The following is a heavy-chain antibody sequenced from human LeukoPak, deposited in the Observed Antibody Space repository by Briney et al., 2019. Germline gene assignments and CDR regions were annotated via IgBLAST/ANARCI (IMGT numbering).Heavy chain of an antibody. J-gene: IGHJ5*02. CDR1: GFTLSSYA. D-gene: IGHD2-2*01. Sequence: PGGSLRLSCAASGFTLSSYAMSWVRQAPGKGLEWVSAISGSGGSTYYADSVKGRFTISRDNSKNTLYLQMNSLRAEDTAVYYCAKDPCSSTSCSNWFDPWGQGTLVTVSS. CDR2: ISGSGGST. V-gene: IGHV3-23*01. CDR3: AKDPCSSTSCSNWFDP.